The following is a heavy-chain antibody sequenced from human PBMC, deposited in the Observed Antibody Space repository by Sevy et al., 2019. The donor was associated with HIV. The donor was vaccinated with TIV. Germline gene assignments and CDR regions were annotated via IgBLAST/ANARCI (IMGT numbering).Heavy chain of an antibody. Sequence: ASVKVSCKVSGYTLTALSMHWERQAPGRGLEWMGTFDPEDAETRFAQKFQGRVTMTEDTSTDTAYMELSSLRSEDTAVYFCATTKDYYDSSGYPFDHWGQGALVTVSS. CDR2: FDPEDAET. CDR3: ATTKDYYDSSGYPFDH. CDR1: GYTLTALS. J-gene: IGHJ4*02. V-gene: IGHV1-24*01. D-gene: IGHD3-22*01.